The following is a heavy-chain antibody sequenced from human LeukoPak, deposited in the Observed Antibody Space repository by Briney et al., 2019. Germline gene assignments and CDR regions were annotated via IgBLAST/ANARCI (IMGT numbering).Heavy chain of an antibody. Sequence: SETLSLTCAVYGGSFSGYYWSWIRQPPGKGLEWIGEINHSGSTNYNPSLKSRVTISVDTSKNQSSLKLSSVTAADTAVYYCARRPLYSSGWYGIDGTDVWGQGTTVTVSS. CDR1: GGSFSGYY. CDR3: ARRPLYSSGWYGIDGTDV. V-gene: IGHV4-34*01. D-gene: IGHD6-19*01. CDR2: INHSGST. J-gene: IGHJ6*02.